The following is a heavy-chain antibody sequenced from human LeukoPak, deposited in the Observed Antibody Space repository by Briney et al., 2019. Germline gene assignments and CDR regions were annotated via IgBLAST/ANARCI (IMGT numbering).Heavy chain of an antibody. CDR2: IYSSGST. CDR1: GGSISSSSYY. Sequence: PSETLSLTCTVSGGSISSSSYYWGWIRQPPGKGLEWIGSIYSSGSTYYNPSLKSRVTISVDTSKNQFSLKLTSVTAADTAVYYCARVLAVAGRYYFDYWGQGALVTVSS. V-gene: IGHV4-39*01. D-gene: IGHD6-19*01. CDR3: ARVLAVAGRYYFDY. J-gene: IGHJ4*02.